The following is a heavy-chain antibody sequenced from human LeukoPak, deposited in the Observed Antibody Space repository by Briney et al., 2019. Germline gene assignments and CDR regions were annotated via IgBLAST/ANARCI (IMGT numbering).Heavy chain of an antibody. CDR1: GGSFSGYY. V-gene: IGHV4-34*01. CDR2: INHSGST. D-gene: IGHD6-19*01. CDR3: ARARAVGYYYYYYMDV. J-gene: IGHJ6*03. Sequence: PSQTLSLTCAVYGGSFSGYYWSWIRQPPGKGLEWIGEINHSGSTNYNPSLKSRVTISVDTSKNQFSLKLSSVTAADTAVYYCARARAVGYYYYYYMDVWGKGTTVTVSS.